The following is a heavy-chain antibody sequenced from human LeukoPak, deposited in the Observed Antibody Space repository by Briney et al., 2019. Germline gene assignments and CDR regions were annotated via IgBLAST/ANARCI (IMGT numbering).Heavy chain of an antibody. Sequence: ASVKVSCKASGYTFTSSGISWVRQAPGQGLEWMGWISAYNGNTNYAQKLQGRVTMTTDTSTTTAYMELRSLRSDDTAVYYCARDGLYDYYGSGSYYNRFDYWGQGTLVTVSS. CDR2: ISAYNGNT. CDR1: GYTFTSSG. V-gene: IGHV1-18*01. CDR3: ARDGLYDYYGSGSYYNRFDY. J-gene: IGHJ4*02. D-gene: IGHD3-10*01.